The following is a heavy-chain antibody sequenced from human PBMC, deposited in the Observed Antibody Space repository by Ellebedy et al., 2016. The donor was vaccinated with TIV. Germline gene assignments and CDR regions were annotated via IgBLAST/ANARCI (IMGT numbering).Heavy chain of an antibody. D-gene: IGHD5-12*01. CDR3: ARGRGYSGYGEYGGFDY. J-gene: IGHJ4*02. V-gene: IGHV1-69*13. CDR2: IIPLFGSA. CDR1: GGTFRSNA. Sequence: ASVKVSCKASGGTFRSNAISWVRQAPGQGLEWMGGIIPLFGSANYAQRLQGRVTITADEFMSTVYMELSSLRSEDTAVYYCARGRGYSGYGEYGGFDYWGQGTLVTVSS.